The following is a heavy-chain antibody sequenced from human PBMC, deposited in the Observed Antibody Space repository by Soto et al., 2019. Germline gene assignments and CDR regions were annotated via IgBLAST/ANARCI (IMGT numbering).Heavy chain of an antibody. V-gene: IGHV3-23*01. CDR1: GFKFSNYA. Sequence: GGSLSLSCAASGFKFSNYAMSWVRQAPGKGLEWVSLISATGGGTYYADSVKGRFTISRDNSHNTLYLQVHSLTAEDTAVYYCAKDRRAGGNSAFYFDFWGQGAQVTVSS. D-gene: IGHD3-16*01. CDR2: ISATGGGT. J-gene: IGHJ4*02. CDR3: AKDRRAGGNSAFYFDF.